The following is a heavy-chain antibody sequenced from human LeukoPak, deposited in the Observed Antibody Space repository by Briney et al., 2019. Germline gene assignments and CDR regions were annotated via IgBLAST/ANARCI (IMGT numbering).Heavy chain of an antibody. D-gene: IGHD3-3*01. CDR3: AKERDFWSGSNYYYSGMDV. CDR2: ISYDGSNK. V-gene: IGHV3-30*18. Sequence: GGSLRLSCAASGFTFSSYGMHWARQAPGKGLEWVAVISYDGSNKYYADSVKGRFTISRDISKNTLYLQMNSLRAEDTAVYYCAKERDFWSGSNYYYSGMDVWGQGTTVTVSS. J-gene: IGHJ6*02. CDR1: GFTFSSYG.